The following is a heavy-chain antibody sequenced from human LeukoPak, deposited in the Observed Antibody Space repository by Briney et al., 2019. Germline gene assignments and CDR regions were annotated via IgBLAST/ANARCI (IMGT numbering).Heavy chain of an antibody. V-gene: IGHV3-15*01. CDR2: IKSKTDGGTT. CDR3: TSDASYYDSSGYYGIY. CDR1: GFTVSSTY. J-gene: IGHJ4*02. D-gene: IGHD3-22*01. Sequence: NPGGSLRLSCAASGFTVSSTYMSWVRQAPGKGLEWVGRIKSKTDGGTTDYAAPVKGRFTISRDDSKNTLYLQMNSLKTEDTAVYYCTSDASYYDSSGYYGIYWGQGTLVTVSS.